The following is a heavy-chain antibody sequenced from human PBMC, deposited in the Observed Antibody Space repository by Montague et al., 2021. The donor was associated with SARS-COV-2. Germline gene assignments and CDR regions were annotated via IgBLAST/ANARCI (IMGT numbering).Heavy chain of an antibody. CDR1: GFTFSSYW. CDR2: IKQDGSEK. J-gene: IGHJ6*02. D-gene: IGHD5-24*01. V-gene: IGHV3-7*01. Sequence: SLRLSCAASGFTFSSYWMSWVRQAPGKGLEWVANIKQDGSEKYYVDSVKGRFTISRDNAKNSLYLQMNSLRAEDTAVYYCARDYKSVGRDGYNYDYYYGMDVWGQGTTVTVSS. CDR3: ARDYKSVGRDGYNYDYYYGMDV.